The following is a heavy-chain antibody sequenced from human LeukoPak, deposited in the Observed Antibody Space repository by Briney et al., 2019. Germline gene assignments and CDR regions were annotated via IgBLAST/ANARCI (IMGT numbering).Heavy chain of an antibody. D-gene: IGHD6-19*01. CDR2: ISSSSSTI. J-gene: IGHJ6*03. CDR1: GFTFSSYS. V-gene: IGHV3-48*01. CDR3: ARVAGAFGYYYYYMDV. Sequence: HPGGSLRLSCAASGFTFSSYSMNWVRQAPGKGLEWVSYISSSSSTIYYADSVKGRFTISRDNAKNSLYLQMNSLRAEDTAVYYCARVAGAFGYYYYYMDVWGKGTTDTVSS.